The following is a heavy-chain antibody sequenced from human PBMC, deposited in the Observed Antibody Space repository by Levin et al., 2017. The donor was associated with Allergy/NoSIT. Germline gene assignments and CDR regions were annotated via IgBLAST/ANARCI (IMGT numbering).Heavy chain of an antibody. CDR3: VRQGTYYDSSGGSCFPPQY. Sequence: SETLSLTCTVSGGSISRSNFYWGWIRQPPGKELEWIGTIYESGSTSYNPSLQSRVTISVDTSKNQFYLRLSSVTAADTAVYYCVRQGTYYDSSGGSCFPPQYWGQGTLVTVSS. CDR2: IYESGST. CDR1: GGSISRSNFY. J-gene: IGHJ1*01. D-gene: IGHD3-22*01. V-gene: IGHV4-39*01.